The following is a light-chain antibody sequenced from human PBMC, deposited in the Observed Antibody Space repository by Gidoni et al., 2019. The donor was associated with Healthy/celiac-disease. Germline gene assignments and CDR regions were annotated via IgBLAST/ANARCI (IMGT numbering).Light chain of an antibody. V-gene: IGKV3-20*01. J-gene: IGKJ1*01. Sequence: EIVCTQSPGTLSLSPGERATLSCRASQSVSSTYLTWYQQKPGQAPRLLIYGASSRATGIPDRFSGSGSGTDFTLTISRLEPEDFAVYYCQQYGSWTFGQGTKVEIK. CDR3: QQYGSWT. CDR2: GAS. CDR1: QSVSSTY.